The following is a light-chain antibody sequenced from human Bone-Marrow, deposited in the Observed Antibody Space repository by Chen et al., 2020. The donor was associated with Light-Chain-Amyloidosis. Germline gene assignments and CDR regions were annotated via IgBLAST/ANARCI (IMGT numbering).Light chain of an antibody. CDR2: EVT. Sequence: SALTQPASVSGSPGQSLTISCTGTSSDVGGDNHVSWYQQHPDKGPKLMIYEVTNRPSWVPDRFSGSKSDNTASLTISGLQTEDEADYFCSSYTITNTLVFGSGTRVTVL. J-gene: IGLJ1*01. CDR1: SSDVGGDNH. V-gene: IGLV2-14*01. CDR3: SSYTITNTLV.